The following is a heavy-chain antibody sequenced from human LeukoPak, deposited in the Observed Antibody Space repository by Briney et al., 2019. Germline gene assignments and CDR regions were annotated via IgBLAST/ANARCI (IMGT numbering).Heavy chain of an antibody. CDR3: ARDLSVGALDI. V-gene: IGHV3-11*04. J-gene: IGHJ3*02. CDR1: GFTFSDYY. CDR2: IGSTA. D-gene: IGHD1-26*01. Sequence: GGSLRLSCVASGFTFSDYYMSWIRQAPGKGLEWVSHIGSTAYYADSVKGRLTVSRDNAKNSLYLQMNSLRAEDTAVYYCARDLSVGALDICGQGTMVTVSS.